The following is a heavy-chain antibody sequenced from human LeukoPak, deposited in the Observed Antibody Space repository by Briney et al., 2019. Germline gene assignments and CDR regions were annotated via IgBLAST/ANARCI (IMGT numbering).Heavy chain of an antibody. CDR1: GGSISSSSYY. CDR3: ARDTVAGNHFDY. V-gene: IGHV4-39*07. CDR2: IYYSGST. D-gene: IGHD6-19*01. Sequence: SETLSLTCTVSGGSISSSSYYWGWIRQPPGKGLEWIGSIYYSGSTYYNPSLKSRVTISVDTSKNQFSLKLSSVTAADTAVYYCARDTVAGNHFDYWGQGTLVTVSS. J-gene: IGHJ4*02.